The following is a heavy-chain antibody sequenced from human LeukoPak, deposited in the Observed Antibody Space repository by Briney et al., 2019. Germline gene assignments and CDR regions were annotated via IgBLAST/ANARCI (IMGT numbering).Heavy chain of an antibody. CDR3: ARHPTALVSYGFDP. J-gene: IGHJ5*02. CDR2: IYYSGST. CDR1: GGSISSSSYY. V-gene: IGHV4-39*01. D-gene: IGHD5-18*01. Sequence: SETLSLTCTVSGGSISSSSYYWGWLRQPPGKGLEWIGSIYYSGSTYYNPSLKSRVTISVDTSKNQLSLNLSSVTAADTALYYCARHPTALVSYGFDPWGQGTLVTVSS.